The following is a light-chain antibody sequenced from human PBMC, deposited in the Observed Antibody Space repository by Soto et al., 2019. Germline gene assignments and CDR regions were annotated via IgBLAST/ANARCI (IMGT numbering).Light chain of an antibody. Sequence: IVLTQPPATLSLSPGERSTLSCRASQSVSSYLAWYQQKPCQAPRLXXYDASKRATGIPARFSGSGSATDYSLTISCLEPEDFSVYYCQQRSNWPPSTFGQGTKVDIK. CDR2: DAS. CDR1: QSVSSY. J-gene: IGKJ1*01. V-gene: IGKV3-11*01. CDR3: QQRSNWPPST.